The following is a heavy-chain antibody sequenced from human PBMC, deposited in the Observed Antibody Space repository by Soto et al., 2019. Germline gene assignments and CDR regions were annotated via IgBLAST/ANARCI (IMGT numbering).Heavy chain of an antibody. CDR2: ISGSGGST. J-gene: IGHJ4*02. CDR1: GFTFSSYA. V-gene: IGHV3-23*01. Sequence: GSLRLSCAASGFTFSSYAMSWVRQAPGKGLEWVSAISGSGGSTYYADSVKGRFTISRDNSKNTLYLQMNSLRAEDTAVYYCAKAPRVGFGSSWYYFDYWGQGTLVTVSS. D-gene: IGHD6-13*01. CDR3: AKAPRVGFGSSWYYFDY.